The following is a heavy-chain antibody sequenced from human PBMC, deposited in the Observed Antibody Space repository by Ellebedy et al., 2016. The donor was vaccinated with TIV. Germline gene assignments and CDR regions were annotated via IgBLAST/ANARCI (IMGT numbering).Heavy chain of an antibody. CDR2: INPSGGST. CDR1: RYTFTSYY. V-gene: IGHV1-46*03. CDR3: ARGVVVPAAIAYYYYYMDV. D-gene: IGHD2-2*02. J-gene: IGHJ6*03. Sequence: ASVKVSXKASRYTFTSYYMHWVRQAPGQGLEWMGIINPSGGSTSYAQKFQGRVTMTRDTSTSTVYMELSSLRSEDTAVYYCARGVVVPAAIAYYYYYMDVWGKGTTVTVSS.